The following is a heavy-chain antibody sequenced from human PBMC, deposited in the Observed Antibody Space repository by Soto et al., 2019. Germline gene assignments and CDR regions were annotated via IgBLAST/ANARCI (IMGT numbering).Heavy chain of an antibody. V-gene: IGHV4-34*01. CDR2: INHSGST. Sequence: SEKLSLTCAVYGGSFSGNYWSWIRQPPGKGKKWIGEINHSGSTNYNPSLKSRVTISVDTSKNQFSLKLSAVTAADTAVYYCARLSFFHLWYYYYYVMYFRVQGFSVTGSS. D-gene: IGHD3-10*01. CDR3: ARLSFFHLWYYYYYVMYF. CDR1: GGSFSGNY. J-gene: IGHJ6*02.